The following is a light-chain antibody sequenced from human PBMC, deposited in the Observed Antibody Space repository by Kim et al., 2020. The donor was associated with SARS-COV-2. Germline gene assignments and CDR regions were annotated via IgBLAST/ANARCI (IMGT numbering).Light chain of an antibody. CDR2: MNSDGSH. V-gene: IGLV4-69*01. CDR1: SDHVGQP. CDR3: QTWDTAIP. Sequence: GTPVNLTCTRTSDHVGQPIAWHQQQPGKGPRFLMRMNSDGSHKKGDGIPDRFSGSRSGTEGALTISSLQADDEADYYCQTWDTAIPFGGGTQLTVL. J-gene: IGLJ2*01.